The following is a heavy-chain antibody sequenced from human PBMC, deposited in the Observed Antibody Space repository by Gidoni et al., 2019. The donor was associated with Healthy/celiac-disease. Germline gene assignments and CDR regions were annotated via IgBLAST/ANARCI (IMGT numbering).Heavy chain of an antibody. CDR1: GFTFSSYS. Sequence: EVQLVESGGGLVKPGGSLRLSCAASGFTFSSYSMHGVRKAPGKGLEWVSSISSSSSYIYDADSVKGRFTISRDNAKNSLYLQMNSLRAEDTAVYYCATPDYGDYVFNAFDIWGQGTMVTVSS. CDR3: ATPDYGDYVFNAFDI. D-gene: IGHD4-17*01. J-gene: IGHJ3*02. CDR2: ISSSSSYI. V-gene: IGHV3-21*01.